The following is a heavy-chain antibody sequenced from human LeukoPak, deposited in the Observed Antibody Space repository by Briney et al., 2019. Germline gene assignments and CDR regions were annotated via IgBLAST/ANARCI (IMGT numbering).Heavy chain of an antibody. CDR1: GFAFSDSA. V-gene: IGHV3-23*01. CDR3: ASRPSNAWAGPLDF. D-gene: IGHD3-3*02. CDR2: SRADDYST. J-gene: IGHJ4*02. Sequence: GGSLRHSCVAPGFAFSDSAMSWVRLTAGKGLEWVSLSRADDYSTYYADSVKGRFTISRDNSKNTMYLQMNSLRAEDTAIYYCASRPSNAWAGPLDFWGQGTLVTVSS.